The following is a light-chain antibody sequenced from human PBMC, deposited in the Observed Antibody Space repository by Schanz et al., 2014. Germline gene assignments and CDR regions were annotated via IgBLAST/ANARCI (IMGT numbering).Light chain of an antibody. Sequence: DIVLTQSPGTLSLSPGERATLSCRASQSLSSSKLGWYHQKPGQAPRLLIYATSNRATGIPDRISGSGSGTDFTLTITRLEPEDSAVYSCQRYGISPPLTFGGGTKIDIK. CDR2: ATS. V-gene: IGKV3-20*01. CDR3: QRYGISPPLT. J-gene: IGKJ4*01. CDR1: QSLSSSK.